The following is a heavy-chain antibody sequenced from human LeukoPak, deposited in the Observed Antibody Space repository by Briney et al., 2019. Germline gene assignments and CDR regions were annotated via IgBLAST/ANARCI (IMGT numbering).Heavy chain of an antibody. J-gene: IGHJ4*02. V-gene: IGHV3-23*01. CDR1: GFTFSSYA. Sequence: GGSLRLSCAASGFTFSSYAMSWVRQAPGKGLEWVSGISGSGGSTYYADSVKGRFTISRDNSKNTLYLQMNSLRAEDMAVHYCAKWSSGSPGDYWGQGTLVTVSS. CDR2: ISGSGGST. D-gene: IGHD1-26*01. CDR3: AKWSSGSPGDY.